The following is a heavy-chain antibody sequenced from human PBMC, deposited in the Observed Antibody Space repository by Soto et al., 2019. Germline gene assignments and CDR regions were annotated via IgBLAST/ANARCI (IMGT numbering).Heavy chain of an antibody. Sequence: QVQLVQSGAEVKKPGASVKVSCQASGYTFTNYAMHWVRQAPGQRPEWMGWINAGNGNTKYSQKFQARATITRDTAASTAYMELSSLRSEDTAVYYCASSYSNYALIDYYYYGMDVWGQGTTVTVSS. D-gene: IGHD4-4*01. CDR1: GYTFTNYA. J-gene: IGHJ6*02. V-gene: IGHV1-3*01. CDR3: ASSYSNYALIDYYYYGMDV. CDR2: INAGNGNT.